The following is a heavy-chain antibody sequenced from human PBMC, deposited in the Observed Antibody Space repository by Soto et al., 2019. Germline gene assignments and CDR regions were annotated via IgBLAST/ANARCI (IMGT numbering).Heavy chain of an antibody. D-gene: IGHD3-10*01. CDR1: GFTFSSYW. CDR2: IKQDGSEK. V-gene: IGHV3-7*01. CDR3: ARDTYYYGSGSVGHYYYGMDV. Sequence: GGSLRLSCAASGFTFSSYWMSWVRQAPGKGLEWVANIKQDGSEKYYVDSVKGRFTISRDNAKNSLYLQMNSLRAEDTAVYYCARDTYYYGSGSVGHYYYGMDVWGQGTTVTVSS. J-gene: IGHJ6*02.